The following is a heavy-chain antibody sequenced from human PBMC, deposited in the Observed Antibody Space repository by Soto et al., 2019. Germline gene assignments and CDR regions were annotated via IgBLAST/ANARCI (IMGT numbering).Heavy chain of an antibody. D-gene: IGHD2-8*01. Sequence: QVQLQESGPGLVKPSETLSLTCTVSGASISGHYWSWIRQPPGQGLEGIAYVFNSGSTNNPYLKSRVTISVDTSKTPLSLELRSGVAADAALYYCAINADVWGQGTTVTVSS. CDR2: VFNSGST. V-gene: IGHV4-59*11. CDR3: AINADV. CDR1: GASISGHY. J-gene: IGHJ6*02.